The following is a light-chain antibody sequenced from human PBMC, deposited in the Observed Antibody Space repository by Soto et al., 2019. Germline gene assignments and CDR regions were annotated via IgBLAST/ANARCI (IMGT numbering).Light chain of an antibody. J-gene: IGKJ1*01. CDR3: QQYNSYWT. CDR2: DAS. CDR1: QSVGRW. Sequence: DIQMTQSPSTLSASVGDRVTITCRASQSVGRWLAWYQQKAGKAPKLLIYDASSLESGVPSRFSGSGSGTEFTLTISSLQPDDFATYYCQQYNSYWTFGQGTKVGI. V-gene: IGKV1-5*01.